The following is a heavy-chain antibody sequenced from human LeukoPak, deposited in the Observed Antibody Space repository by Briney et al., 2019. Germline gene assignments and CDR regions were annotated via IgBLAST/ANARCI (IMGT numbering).Heavy chain of an antibody. CDR1: GFTFSSSA. CDR3: AKWTRTTLFRGDRARFDS. V-gene: IGHV3-23*01. D-gene: IGHD3-10*01. J-gene: IGHJ4*02. Sequence: PGGSLRLSCAASGFTFSSSAMSWVRQVPGKGLEWVSGISASGGSTYYADSVRGRFTISRDTSKTTISLQMNSLRVEDSAVYYCAKWTRTTLFRGDRARFDSWGQGTLVTVSS. CDR2: ISASGGST.